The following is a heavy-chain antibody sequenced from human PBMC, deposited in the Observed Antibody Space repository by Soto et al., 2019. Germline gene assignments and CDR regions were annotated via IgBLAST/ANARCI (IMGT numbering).Heavy chain of an antibody. Sequence: QVQLVQSGAEMRKPGSSLRVSCKASGGTFSDYAFSWVRQAPGQGLEWMGGIVPRFGSPNYAQKFGGRVTITADTSSSTVYMALSSRRFDDTAVYFCARDRIQLRLGKYSCNGMDGWGQGTTIIVSS. V-gene: IGHV1-69*06. CDR2: IVPRFGSP. CDR1: GGTFSDYA. CDR3: ARDRIQLRLGKYSCNGMDG. J-gene: IGHJ6*02. D-gene: IGHD3-16*01.